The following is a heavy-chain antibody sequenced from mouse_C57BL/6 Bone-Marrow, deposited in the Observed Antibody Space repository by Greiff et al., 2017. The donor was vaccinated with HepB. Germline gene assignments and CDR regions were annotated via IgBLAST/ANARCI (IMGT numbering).Heavy chain of an antibody. CDR1: GYAFSSSW. CDR2: IYPGDGDT. J-gene: IGHJ2*01. D-gene: IGHD1-1*01. Sequence: QVQLKESGPELVKPGASVKISCKASGYAFSSSWMNWVKQRPGKGLEWIGRIYPGDGDTNYNGKFKGKATLTADKSSSTAYMQLSSLTSEDSAVYFCARKGTTVVERDFDYWGQGTTLTVSS. V-gene: IGHV1-82*01. CDR3: ARKGTTVVERDFDY.